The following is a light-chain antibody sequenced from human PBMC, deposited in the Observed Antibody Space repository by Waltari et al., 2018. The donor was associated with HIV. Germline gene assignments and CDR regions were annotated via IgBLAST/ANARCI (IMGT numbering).Light chain of an antibody. V-gene: IGLV2-14*03. Sequence: SALTQPASVSGSPGQSITISCTGTTSDVGSYNYVSWYQHHPGKAPKIMIYDVTKRPSGVSNRFSGSKSGNTAALTIAGVQTEDEADYYCSSYTSFSTYVFGTGTSVTVL. CDR1: TSDVGSYNY. CDR3: SSYTSFSTYV. CDR2: DVT. J-gene: IGLJ1*01.